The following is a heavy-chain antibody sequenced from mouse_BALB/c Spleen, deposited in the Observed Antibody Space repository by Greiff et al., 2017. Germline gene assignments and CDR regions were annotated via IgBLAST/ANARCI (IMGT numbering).Heavy chain of an antibody. CDR1: GYSITSGYY. D-gene: IGHD2-13*01. Sequence: EVKLQESGPGLVKPSQSLSLTCSVTGYSITSGYYWNWIRQFPGNKLEWMGYISYDGSNNYNPSLKNRISITRDTSKNQFFLKLNSVTTEDTATYYCASEDYSPFAYWGQGTLVTVSA. V-gene: IGHV3-6*02. CDR3: ASEDYSPFAY. CDR2: ISYDGSN. J-gene: IGHJ3*01.